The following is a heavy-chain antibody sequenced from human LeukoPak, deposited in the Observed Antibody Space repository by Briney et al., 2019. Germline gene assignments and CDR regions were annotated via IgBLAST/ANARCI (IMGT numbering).Heavy chain of an antibody. Sequence: SETLSLTCTVSGGSISSSSYYWGWIRQPPGKGLEWIGSIYYSGSTYYNPSLKSRVTISVDTSKNQFSLKLSSVTPADTAVYYCARTNIAVAGYYYYGMDVWGQGTTVTVSS. CDR2: IYYSGST. CDR1: GGSISSSSYY. J-gene: IGHJ6*02. V-gene: IGHV4-39*01. D-gene: IGHD6-19*01. CDR3: ARTNIAVAGYYYYGMDV.